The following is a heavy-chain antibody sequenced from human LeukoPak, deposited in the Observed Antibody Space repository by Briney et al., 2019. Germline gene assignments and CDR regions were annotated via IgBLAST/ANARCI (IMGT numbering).Heavy chain of an antibody. CDR2: ISPDGSRT. D-gene: IGHD4-23*01. CDR1: GFTFSNHW. J-gene: IGHJ4*02. V-gene: IGHV3-74*01. CDR3: ARGPTYGGNLY. Sequence: GGSLRLSCAASGFTFSNHWMHWVRQTPEKGLVWVSNISPDGSRTDYADSVKGRFTISRDNSKNTAYLQVNSLGGDDTAVYYCARGPTYGGNLYWGQGTLVTVSS.